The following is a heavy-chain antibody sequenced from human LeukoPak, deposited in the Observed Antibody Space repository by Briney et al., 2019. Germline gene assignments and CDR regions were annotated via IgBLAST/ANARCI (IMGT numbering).Heavy chain of an antibody. CDR3: ASLAGDGLQTPADY. Sequence: GGTLRLSCAASGFTFSTYSMSWVRQAPGKGLEWVSVISGNGGDTFYADSVKGRFTISRDNSKHTLFLQMNSLRDEDTAVYYCASLAGDGLQTPADYWGQGTLVTVSS. CDR1: GFTFSTYS. D-gene: IGHD2-2*01. CDR2: ISGNGGDT. J-gene: IGHJ4*02. V-gene: IGHV3-23*01.